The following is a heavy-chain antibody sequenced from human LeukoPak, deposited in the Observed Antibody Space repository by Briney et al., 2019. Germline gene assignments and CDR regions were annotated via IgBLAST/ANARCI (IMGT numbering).Heavy chain of an antibody. CDR3: ARDPLSTNDFDI. CDR1: GGSFSGYY. J-gene: IGHJ3*02. Sequence: SETLSLTCAVYGGSFSGYYWSWIRQPPGKGLEWIGEINHSGSTNYNPSLKSRVTISVDTSKNQFSLKLSSVTAADTAVYFRARDPLSTNDFDIWGQGTMVTVSS. D-gene: IGHD1-1*01. CDR2: INHSGST. V-gene: IGHV4-34*01.